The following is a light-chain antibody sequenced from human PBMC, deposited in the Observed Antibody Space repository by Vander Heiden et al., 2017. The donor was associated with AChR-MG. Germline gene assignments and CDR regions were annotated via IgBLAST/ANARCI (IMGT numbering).Light chain of an antibody. CDR2: ATS. Sequence: DIQMTQSPSSLSASVGDRVTITCQTPQGISNYLHWYQQKPGKAPKLLIYATSNLQSGVPSRFSGSGSGTHFTLTISSLQSEDFATYYCQQSFGAQWTFGQGTRVEV. CDR3: QQSFGAQWT. J-gene: IGKJ1*01. CDR1: QGISNY. V-gene: IGKV1-39*01.